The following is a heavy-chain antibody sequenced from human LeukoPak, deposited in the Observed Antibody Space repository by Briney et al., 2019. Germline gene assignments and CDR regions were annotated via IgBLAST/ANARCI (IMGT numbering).Heavy chain of an antibody. Sequence: SETLSLTCAVYGGSFSGYYWSWIRQPPGKGLEWIGEISHSGSTNYNPSLKGRVTISVDTSKNQFSLKLSSVTAADTAVYYCARREWFGELLLGDYWGQGTLVTVSS. CDR3: ARREWFGELLLGDY. CDR2: ISHSGST. CDR1: GGSFSGYY. V-gene: IGHV4-34*01. D-gene: IGHD3-10*01. J-gene: IGHJ4*02.